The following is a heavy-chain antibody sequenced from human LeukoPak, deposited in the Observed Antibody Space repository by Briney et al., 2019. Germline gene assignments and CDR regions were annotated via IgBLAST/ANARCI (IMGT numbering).Heavy chain of an antibody. Sequence: SETLSLTCTVSGGSISSSSYYWGWIRQPPGTGLEWIGSIYYSGSTYYNPSLKSRVTISVDTSKNQFSLKLSSVTAADTAVYYCARQYYYDSSGLRFGGQGTLVTVSS. V-gene: IGHV4-39*01. D-gene: IGHD3-22*01. CDR3: ARQYYYDSSGLRF. CDR1: GGSISSSSYY. J-gene: IGHJ4*02. CDR2: IYYSGST.